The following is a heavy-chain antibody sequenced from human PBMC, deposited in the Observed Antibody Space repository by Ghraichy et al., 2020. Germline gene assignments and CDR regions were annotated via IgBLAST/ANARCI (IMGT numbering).Heavy chain of an antibody. CDR1: GFTFSSYE. Sequence: GSLRLSCAASGFTFSSYEMNWVRQAPGKGLEWVSYISSSGSTIYYADSVKGRFTISRDNAKNSLYLQMNSLRAEDTAVYYCARGSPPGATDYFDYWGQGTLVTVSS. V-gene: IGHV3-48*03. J-gene: IGHJ4*02. CDR2: ISSSGSTI. CDR3: ARGSPPGATDYFDY. D-gene: IGHD4/OR15-4a*01.